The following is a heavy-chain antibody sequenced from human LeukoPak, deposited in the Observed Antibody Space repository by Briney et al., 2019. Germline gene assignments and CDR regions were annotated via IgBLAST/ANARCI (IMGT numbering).Heavy chain of an antibody. CDR1: GGTFSSYA. Sequence: SVKVSCKASGGTFSSYAISWVRQAPGQGLEWMGGIIPIFGTANYAQKFQGRVTITTDESTSTAYMELSSLRSEDTAVYYCAREGVEMPTKYYFDYWGQGTLVTVSS. CDR3: AREGVEMPTKYYFDY. V-gene: IGHV1-69*05. D-gene: IGHD5-24*01. CDR2: IIPIFGTA. J-gene: IGHJ4*02.